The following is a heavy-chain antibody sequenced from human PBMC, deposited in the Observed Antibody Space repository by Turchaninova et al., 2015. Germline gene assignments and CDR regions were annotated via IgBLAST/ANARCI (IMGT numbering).Heavy chain of an antibody. CDR3: ARAPAEGRPYYLDR. D-gene: IGHD2-2*01. Sequence: EVQLVESGGGLVQPGGSLGLSCSVPGFTFCDHYMEWVRQAQGKGQDWVGSRGNKSKRQIPAYDPSVKGRFTVSRDASKRSLYLQLNSLGTEDTAVDFCARAPAEGRPYYLDRWGQGTLVTVSS. V-gene: IGHV3-72*01. CDR1: GFTFCDHY. J-gene: IGHJ4*02. CDR2: RGNKSKRQIP.